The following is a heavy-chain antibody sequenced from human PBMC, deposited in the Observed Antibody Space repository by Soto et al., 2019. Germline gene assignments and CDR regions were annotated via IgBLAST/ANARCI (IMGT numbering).Heavy chain of an antibody. D-gene: IGHD5-12*01. Sequence: PSETHSLTSTVSGGSIRSGDYYWSWIRQPPGKGLEWIGYIYYSGSTYYNPSLKSRVTISVDTSKNQFSLKLSSVTAADTAVYYCARDSVDIVATIWEGGDGMDVWGQGTTVTVSS. CDR2: IYYSGST. J-gene: IGHJ6*02. CDR1: GGSIRSGDYY. V-gene: IGHV4-30-4*01. CDR3: ARDSVDIVATIWEGGDGMDV.